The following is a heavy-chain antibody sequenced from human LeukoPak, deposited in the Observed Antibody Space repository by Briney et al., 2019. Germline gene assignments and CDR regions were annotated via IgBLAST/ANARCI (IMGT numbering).Heavy chain of an antibody. CDR1: GGTFSSYA. Sequence: ASVKVSCKASGGTFSSYAISWVRQAPGQGLEWMGRIIPILGIANYAQKFQGRVTITADKSTSTAYMEPSSLRSEDTAVYYCARVASTGEGYYYYGMDVWGQGTTVTVSS. V-gene: IGHV1-69*04. CDR3: ARVASTGEGYYYYGMDV. J-gene: IGHJ6*02. D-gene: IGHD7-27*01. CDR2: IIPILGIA.